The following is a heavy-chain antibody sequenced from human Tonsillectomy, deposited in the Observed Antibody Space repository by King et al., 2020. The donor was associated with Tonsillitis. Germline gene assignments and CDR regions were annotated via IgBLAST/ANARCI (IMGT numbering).Heavy chain of an antibody. CDR2: IYYSGST. D-gene: IGHD2/OR15-2a*01. V-gene: IGHV4-39*01. J-gene: IGHJ5*02. Sequence: QLQESGPGLVKPSETLSLTCTVSGGSISSSDYYWGWIRQPPGKGVEWIGLIYYSGSTLFNPSLKSRVTLSIDTSKNQFSLKLNSVTAADTAVYYCAGRRANMNWFDPWGQGTLVTVSS. CDR3: AGRRANMNWFDP. CDR1: GGSISSSDYY.